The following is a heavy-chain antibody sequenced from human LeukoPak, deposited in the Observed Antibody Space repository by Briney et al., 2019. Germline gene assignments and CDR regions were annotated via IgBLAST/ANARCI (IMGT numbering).Heavy chain of an antibody. D-gene: IGHD1-26*01. CDR3: AKAHGGSYPYWLDY. CDR2: IRSKAYGGTT. Sequence: GGSLRLSCTASGFTFGDYAMSWVRQAPGKGLEWVGFIRSKAYGGTTEYAASVKGRFTISRDDSKSIAYLQMNSLKTEDTAVYYCAKAHGGSYPYWLDYWGQGTLVTVSS. CDR1: GFTFGDYA. V-gene: IGHV3-49*04. J-gene: IGHJ4*02.